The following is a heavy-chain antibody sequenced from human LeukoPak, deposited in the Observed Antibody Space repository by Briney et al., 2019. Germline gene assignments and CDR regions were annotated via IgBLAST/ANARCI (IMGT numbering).Heavy chain of an antibody. CDR2: IYRGEKT. CDR1: GFGVSSNY. D-gene: IGHD2-21*02. Sequence: GGSLRLSCEAPGFGVSSNYINWVRQAPGKGLEWVSVIYRGEKTYYADSVKGRFNISRDSSKNTVFLQMNSLRAEDTAIYYCARSDGGVLYCGEDCYLDLWGQGTLATVSS. CDR3: ARSDGGVLYCGEDCYLDL. J-gene: IGHJ4*02. V-gene: IGHV3-66*01.